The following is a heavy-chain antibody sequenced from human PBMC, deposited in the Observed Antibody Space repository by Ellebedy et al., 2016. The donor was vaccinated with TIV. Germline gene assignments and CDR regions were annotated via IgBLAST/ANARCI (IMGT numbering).Heavy chain of an antibody. CDR1: GGSISSSSYY. V-gene: IGHV4-39*01. D-gene: IGHD3-10*01. CDR2: IYYSGST. J-gene: IGHJ1*01. Sequence: SETLSLXCTVSGGSISSSSYYWGWIRQPPGKGLEWIGSIYYSGSTYYNPSLKSRVTISVDTSKNQFSLKLSSVTAADTAVYYCARCGERVVQHWGQGTLVTVSS. CDR3: ARCGERVVQH.